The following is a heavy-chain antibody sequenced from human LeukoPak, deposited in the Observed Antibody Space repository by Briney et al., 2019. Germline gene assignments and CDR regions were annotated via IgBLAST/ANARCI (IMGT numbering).Heavy chain of an antibody. CDR2: ITTSSTYI. D-gene: IGHD1-26*01. CDR3: ARDPYSGSYGDYYYYYMDV. V-gene: IGHV3-21*01. J-gene: IGHJ6*03. CDR1: GFTFSNYW. Sequence: GGSLRLSCAASGFTFSNYWMHWVRQTPGKGLEWVSSITTSSTYIYYADSVKGRFTISRDNAKNSLYLQMNSLRAEDTAVYYCARDPYSGSYGDYYYYYMDVWGKGTTVTISS.